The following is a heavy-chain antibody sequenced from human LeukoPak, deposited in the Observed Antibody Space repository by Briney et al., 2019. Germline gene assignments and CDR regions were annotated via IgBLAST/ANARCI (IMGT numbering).Heavy chain of an antibody. V-gene: IGHV3-66*01. CDR1: GFTVSSNY. Sequence: GGSLRLSCAASGFTVSSNYMSWVRQAPGKGLEWVSIIYSGGTTYYADSVKGRFTISRDNSENTLYLQMNSLRAEDAAVYYCARAPTVTTNFDYWGQGTLVTVSS. D-gene: IGHD4-17*01. CDR2: IYSGGTT. CDR3: ARAPTVTTNFDY. J-gene: IGHJ4*02.